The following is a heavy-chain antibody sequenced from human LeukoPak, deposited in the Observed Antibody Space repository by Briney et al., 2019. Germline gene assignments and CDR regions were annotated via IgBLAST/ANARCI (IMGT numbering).Heavy chain of an antibody. V-gene: IGHV4-34*01. CDR1: GGSFSGYY. Sequence: PSETLSLTCAVYGGSFSGYYWSWIRQPPGKGLEWIGEINHSGSTNYNPSLKSRVTISADTSKNQYSLKLSSVTAGDTAVYYCARVNAWGQGTLVTVSS. J-gene: IGHJ4*02. CDR2: INHSGST. CDR3: ARVNA. D-gene: IGHD1-1*01.